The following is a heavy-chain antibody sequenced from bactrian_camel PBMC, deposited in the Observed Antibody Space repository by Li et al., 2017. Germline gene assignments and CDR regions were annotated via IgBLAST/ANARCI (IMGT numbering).Heavy chain of an antibody. CDR2: INSGGGST. V-gene: IGHV3S40*01. Sequence: QLVESGGGLVQPGESLRLSCVVSGFIFSNHFMHWVRQAPGKGLEWVSAINSGGGSTYYADSVKGRFTISRDNAKNTLYLQMNHLKTEDTAVYYCAATDGWVPSSLGQGTQVTVS. D-gene: IGHD5*01. CDR1: GFIFSNHF. J-gene: IGHJ4*01.